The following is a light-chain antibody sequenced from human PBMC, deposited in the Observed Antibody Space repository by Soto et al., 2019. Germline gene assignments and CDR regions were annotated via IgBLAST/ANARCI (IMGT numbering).Light chain of an antibody. CDR1: QSVTNNY. CDR3: QHYGSSLNMYT. CDR2: DSS. V-gene: IGKV3-20*01. Sequence: EIVLTQSPGTLSLSPGERATLSCRASQSVTNNYLAWYQQRPGQAPRLLIYDSSNRATGIPDRFSGSGSETYFTLTISRLEPEDFAVYYCQHYGSSLNMYTFGQGTKLEIK. J-gene: IGKJ2*01.